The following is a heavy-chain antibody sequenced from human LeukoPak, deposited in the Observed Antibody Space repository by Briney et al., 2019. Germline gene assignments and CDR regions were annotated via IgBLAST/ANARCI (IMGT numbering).Heavy chain of an antibody. CDR2: INPNSGGT. CDR3: ARDKSRSSNYDY. V-gene: IGHV1-2*02. J-gene: IGHJ4*02. Sequence: ASVKVSCKASGYTFTGYYMHWVRQTPGQGLEWMGWINPNSGGTNYAQKFQGRVTMTRDTSVSTAYMELSRLRSDDTAVYYCARDKSRSSNYDYWGQGTLVTVSS. D-gene: IGHD4-11*01. CDR1: GYTFTGYY.